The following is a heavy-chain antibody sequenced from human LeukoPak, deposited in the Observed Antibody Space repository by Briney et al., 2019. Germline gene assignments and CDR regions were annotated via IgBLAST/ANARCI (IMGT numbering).Heavy chain of an antibody. V-gene: IGHV4-4*07. CDR1: GGSISSYY. J-gene: IGHJ5*02. CDR2: IYTSGST. D-gene: IGHD3-10*01. Sequence: SETLSLTCTVSGGSISSYYWSWIRQPAGKGLEWIGRIYTSGSTNYNPSLKSRVTMSVDTSKTQFSLKLNSVTAADTAVYYCARDRDYYGSGSGNWFDPWGQGTLVTVSS. CDR3: ARDRDYYGSGSGNWFDP.